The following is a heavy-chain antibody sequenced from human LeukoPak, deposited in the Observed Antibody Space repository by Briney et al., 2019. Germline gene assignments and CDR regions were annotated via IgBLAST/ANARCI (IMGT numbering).Heavy chain of an antibody. CDR3: AKHGDYFGYFDP. CDR2: VSGVGSTT. CDR1: GFTFSSYA. Sequence: GGSLRLSCGASGFTFSSYALSWVRQAPGKGLQWVSAVSGVGSTTYYADSVKDRFTISRDNSKNTLYLQMNSLRADDTAVYYCAKHGDYFGYFDPWGQGTLVTVSS. J-gene: IGHJ5*02. V-gene: IGHV3-23*01. D-gene: IGHD4-17*01.